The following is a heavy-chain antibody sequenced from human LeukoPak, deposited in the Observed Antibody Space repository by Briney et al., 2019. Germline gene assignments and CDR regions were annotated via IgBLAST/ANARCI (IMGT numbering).Heavy chain of an antibody. CDR3: AKDPLGFCTRATCRYLDS. D-gene: IGHD2-8*01. V-gene: IGHV3-30*02. Sequence: GGSLRLSCAASGFTFSNYGMHWVRQAPGKGLEWVAFIWYDGSSRYYADSVKGRFTISRDNSENTLFLQMSSLRTEDTAVYYCAKDPLGFCTRATCRYLDSWGQGTLVTVSS. CDR1: GFTFSNYG. CDR2: IWYDGSSR. J-gene: IGHJ4*02.